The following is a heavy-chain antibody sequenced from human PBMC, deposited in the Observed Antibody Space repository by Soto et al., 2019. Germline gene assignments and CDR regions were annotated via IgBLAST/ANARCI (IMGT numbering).Heavy chain of an antibody. CDR3: ARGGYCISTSCWEQLWEDYYYGMDV. CDR1: GGTFSSYA. J-gene: IGHJ6*02. V-gene: IGHV1-69*12. D-gene: IGHD2-2*01. Sequence: QVQLVQSGAEVKKPGSSVKVSCKASGGTFSSYAISWVRQAPGQGLEWMGGIIPIFGTANYAQKFQGRVTITADESTSTAYMALSSLRSEDTAVDYCARGGYCISTSCWEQLWEDYYYGMDVWGQGTTVTVSS. CDR2: IIPIFGTA.